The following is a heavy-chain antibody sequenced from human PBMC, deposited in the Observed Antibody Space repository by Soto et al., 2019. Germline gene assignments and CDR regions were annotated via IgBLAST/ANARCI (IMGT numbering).Heavy chain of an antibody. CDR1: GGSISSNY. J-gene: IGHJ4*02. D-gene: IGHD6-19*01. CDR2: VYNSGST. CDR3: ARYSREAVAGYTLDN. V-gene: IGHV4-59*01. Sequence: SETLSLTCTVSGGSISSNYWTWIRQPPGKGLEWIGYVYNSGSTNYNPSLKSRVTISEDTSKSQFSLKVNSMTAADTAVYYCARYSREAVAGYTLDNWGQGILVPVSS.